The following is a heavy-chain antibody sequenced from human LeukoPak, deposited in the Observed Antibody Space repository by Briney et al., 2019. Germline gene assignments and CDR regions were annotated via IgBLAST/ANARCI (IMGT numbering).Heavy chain of an antibody. J-gene: IGHJ3*02. Sequence: GASVKVSCKASGYTFTNYAISWVRQAPGQGLEWVGWISAYNGNTNYAQKLQGRVTMTTDTSTSTAYMELRSLRSDDTAVYYCSRTEDIVIVPAALGASDIWGQGTMVTVSS. CDR3: SRTEDIVIVPAALGASDI. CDR2: ISAYNGNT. V-gene: IGHV1-18*01. D-gene: IGHD2-2*01. CDR1: GYTFTNYA.